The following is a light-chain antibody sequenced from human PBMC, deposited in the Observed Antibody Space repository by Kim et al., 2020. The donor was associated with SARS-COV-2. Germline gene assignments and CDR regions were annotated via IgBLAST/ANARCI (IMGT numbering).Light chain of an antibody. CDR1: SSNIGSNT. CDR2: SNK. V-gene: IGLV1-44*01. J-gene: IGLJ3*02. CDR3: AAWDDSLNGRGV. Sequence: RVTISCSGSSSNIGSNTVNWYQQLPGTAPKLLIYSNKQRPSGVPDRFSGSKSGTSASLAISGLQSEDEADYYCAAWDDSLNGRGVFGGGTKLTVL.